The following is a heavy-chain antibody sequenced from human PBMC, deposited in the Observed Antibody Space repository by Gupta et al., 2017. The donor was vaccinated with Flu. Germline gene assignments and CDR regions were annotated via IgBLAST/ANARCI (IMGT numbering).Heavy chain of an antibody. CDR1: GGSISSGSYY. J-gene: IGHJ3*02. CDR2: IYTSGST. V-gene: IGHV4-61*02. D-gene: IGHD6-13*01. Sequence: QVQLQESGPGLVKPSQTLSLTCTVSGGSISSGSYYWSWIRQPAGKGLEWIGRIYTSGSTNYNPSLKSRVTISVDTSKNQFSLKLSSVTAADTAVYYCARETMGSPPGIAAASGRFGIWGQGTMVTVSS. CDR3: ARETMGSPPGIAAASGRFGI.